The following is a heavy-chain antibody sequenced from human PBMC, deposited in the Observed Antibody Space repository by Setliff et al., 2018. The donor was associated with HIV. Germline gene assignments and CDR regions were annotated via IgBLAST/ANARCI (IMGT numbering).Heavy chain of an antibody. D-gene: IGHD3-3*01. CDR3: AREPKIWSGYYSHFYYMDV. CDR1: GGSISSHY. V-gene: IGHV4-59*11. CDR2: IHYSGST. J-gene: IGHJ6*03. Sequence: PSETLSLTCTVSGGSISSHYWSWIRQPPGKGLEWIGYIHYSGSTNYNPSLKSRVTISIDTSKNQFSLKLSSVTATDTAVYYCAREPKIWSGYYSHFYYMDVWGKGTTVTVSS.